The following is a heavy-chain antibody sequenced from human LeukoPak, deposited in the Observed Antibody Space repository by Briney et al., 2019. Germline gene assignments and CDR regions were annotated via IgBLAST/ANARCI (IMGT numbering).Heavy chain of an antibody. CDR1: GFTFSSYS. D-gene: IGHD3-22*01. V-gene: IGHV3-21*01. CDR2: ISSSSSYI. Sequence: PGGSLRLSCAASGFTFSSYSMNWVRQAPGKGLEWVSSISSSSSYIYYADSVKGRFTISRDNAKNSLYLQMNSLRAEDTAVYYCARGTDYYDSSGYYFGYYYHGMDVWGQGTTVTVSS. J-gene: IGHJ6*02. CDR3: ARGTDYYDSSGYYFGYYYHGMDV.